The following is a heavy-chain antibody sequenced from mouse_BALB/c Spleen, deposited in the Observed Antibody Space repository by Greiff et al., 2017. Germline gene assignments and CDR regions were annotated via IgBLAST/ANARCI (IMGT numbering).Heavy chain of an antibody. J-gene: IGHJ3*01. CDR2: ISNLAYSI. CDR1: GFTFSDYG. Sequence: EVQLVESGGGLVQPGGSRKLSCAASGFTFSDYGMAWVRQAPGKGPEWVAFISNLAYSIYYADTVTGRFTISRENAKNTLYLEMSSLRSEDTAMYYCARDRYYGSSPAWFAYWGQGTLVTVSA. D-gene: IGHD1-1*01. CDR3: ARDRYYGSSPAWFAY. V-gene: IGHV5-15*02.